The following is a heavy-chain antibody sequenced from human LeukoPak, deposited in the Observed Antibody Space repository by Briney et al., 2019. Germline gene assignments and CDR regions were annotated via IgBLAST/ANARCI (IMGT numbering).Heavy chain of an antibody. CDR1: GFTFSSYA. CDR2: ISYERSDL. J-gene: IGHJ4*02. CDR3: ARGRYYYDTSGYFDY. D-gene: IGHD3-22*01. V-gene: IGHV3-30*04. Sequence: GGSLRLSCAASGFTFSSYAIHWVRQAPGKGLDWVALISYERSDLYYADSVKGRFTISRDNSKNTLYLQMNSLRPEDTAVYYCARGRYYYDTSGYFDYWGQGTLVTVSS.